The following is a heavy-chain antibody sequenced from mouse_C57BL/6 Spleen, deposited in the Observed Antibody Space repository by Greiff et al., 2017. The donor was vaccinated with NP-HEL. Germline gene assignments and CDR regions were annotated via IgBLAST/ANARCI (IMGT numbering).Heavy chain of an antibody. CDR2: IWTGGGT. D-gene: IGHD2-3*01. CDR3: ARGYDGYYLYAMDY. J-gene: IGHJ4*01. Sequence: VHLVESGPGLVAPSQSLSITCTVSGFSLTSYAISWVRQPPGKGLEWLGVIWTGGGTNYNSALKSRLSISQDNSKSQVFLKMNSLQTDDTARYYCARGYDGYYLYAMDYWGQGTSVTVSS. CDR1: GFSLTSYA. V-gene: IGHV2-9-1*01.